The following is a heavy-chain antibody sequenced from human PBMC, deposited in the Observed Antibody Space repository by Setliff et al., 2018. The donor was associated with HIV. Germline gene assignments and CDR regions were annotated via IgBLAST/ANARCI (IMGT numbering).Heavy chain of an antibody. Sequence: PSQTLSLTCAVSGGSISSGSYYWSWIRQPARKGLEWIGRIYTSGSTNYNPSLKSRVTISVDTSKNQFSLKLRSVTAADTAVYYCARETYYYDNPQYYYYMDVWGKGTTVTVSS. CDR3: ARETYYYDNPQYYYYMDV. V-gene: IGHV4-61*02. J-gene: IGHJ6*03. CDR2: IYTSGST. CDR1: GGSISSGSYY. D-gene: IGHD3-22*01.